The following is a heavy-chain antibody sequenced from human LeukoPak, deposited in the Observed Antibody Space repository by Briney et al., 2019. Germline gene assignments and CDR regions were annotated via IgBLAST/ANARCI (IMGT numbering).Heavy chain of an antibody. CDR1: GYTFTRYG. CDR2: INPNSGGT. D-gene: IGHD6-13*01. CDR3: ARDAYYSSSWYEGAAAFDI. V-gene: IGHV1-2*02. Sequence: GASVKVSCKGSGYTFTRYGISWVRQAPGQGLEWMGWINPNSGGTNYAQKFQGRVTMTRDTSISTAYMELSRLRSDDTAVYYCARDAYYSSSWYEGAAAFDIWGQGTMVTVSS. J-gene: IGHJ3*02.